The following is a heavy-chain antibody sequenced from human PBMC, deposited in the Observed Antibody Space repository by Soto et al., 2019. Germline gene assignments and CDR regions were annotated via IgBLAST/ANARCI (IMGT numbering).Heavy chain of an antibody. J-gene: IGHJ6*02. CDR3: ARDYMVRGVIDYYYGMDV. CDR2: IIPIFGTA. CDR1: GGTFSSYA. V-gene: IGHV1-69*01. Sequence: QVQLVQSGAEVKKPVSSVKVSCKASGGTFSSYAISWVRQAPGQGLEWMVGIIPIFGTANYAQKFQGRVTITADESTSTAYMEMSSLRSEDTAVYYCARDYMVRGVIDYYYGMDVWGQGTTVTVSS. D-gene: IGHD3-10*01.